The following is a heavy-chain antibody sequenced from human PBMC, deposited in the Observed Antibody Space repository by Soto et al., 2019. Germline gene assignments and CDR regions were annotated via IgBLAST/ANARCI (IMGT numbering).Heavy chain of an antibody. CDR1: GLPFKTYD. J-gene: IGHJ6*02. CDR2: ISRTGNTI. CDR3: VKFYAAIYYYGMDV. Sequence: GSLRLSCADSGLPFKTYDINCVRPSPGKGLEWISYISRTGNTIYYADSVKGRFTISRDNAQSPLFLQMNSLRVDDSAVYYCVKFYAAIYYYGMDVWGQGTTVTVSS. V-gene: IGHV3-48*01. D-gene: IGHD2-2*01.